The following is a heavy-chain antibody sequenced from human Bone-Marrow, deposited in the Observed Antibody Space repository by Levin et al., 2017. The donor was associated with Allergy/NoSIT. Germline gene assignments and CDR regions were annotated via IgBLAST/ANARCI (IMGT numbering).Heavy chain of an antibody. Sequence: KASETLSLTCIVSGGSITTHYWSWIRQPPGKGLEWIGYIYHSGSTNYNPSLKSRVTISVDTSKNQFSLKLNSVTAADTAVYYCARRDAADGIFEYWGQGILVTVSS. CDR1: GGSITTHY. J-gene: IGHJ4*02. V-gene: IGHV4-59*08. CDR3: ARRDAADGIFEY. D-gene: IGHD6-13*01. CDR2: IYHSGST.